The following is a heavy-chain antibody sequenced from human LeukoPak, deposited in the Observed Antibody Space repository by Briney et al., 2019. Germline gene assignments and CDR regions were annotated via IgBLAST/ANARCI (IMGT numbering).Heavy chain of an antibody. Sequence: GGSLRLSCAASGFTFSSYGMHWVRQAPGKGLEWVAVIWYDGSNKYYADSVKGRFTISRDNSKNTLYLQMNSLRAEDTAVYYCGRGPHGVVVTATDYWGQGTLVPVPS. V-gene: IGHV3-33*01. J-gene: IGHJ4*02. D-gene: IGHD2-21*02. CDR1: GFTFSSYG. CDR3: GRGPHGVVVTATDY. CDR2: IWYDGSNK.